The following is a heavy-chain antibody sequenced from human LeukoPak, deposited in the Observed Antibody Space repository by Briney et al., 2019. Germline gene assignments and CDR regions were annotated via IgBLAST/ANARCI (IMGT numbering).Heavy chain of an antibody. CDR1: GGSISSGGYY. V-gene: IGHV4-31*03. CDR3: ARGDYGSGSPY. Sequence: SETLSLTCTVSGGSISSGGYYWSWIRQHPGKGLEWIGYIYYSGSTYYNPSLKSRVTISVDTSKNQFSLKLSSVTAADTAMYYCARGDYGSGSPYWGQGTLVTVSS. D-gene: IGHD3-10*01. J-gene: IGHJ4*02. CDR2: IYYSGST.